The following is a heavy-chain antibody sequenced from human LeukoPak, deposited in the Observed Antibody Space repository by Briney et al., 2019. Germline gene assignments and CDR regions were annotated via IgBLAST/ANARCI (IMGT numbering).Heavy chain of an antibody. CDR3: VKGGWLDN. Sequence: GGSLRLSCAASGFTFRTYDMNWVRQSPEKGLEWVSFIGAADGDTYHPDSVKGRFSISRDNSKNTLYLKMNSLRAEDTALYHCVKGGWLDNWGQGTLVTVSS. CDR1: GFTFRTYD. CDR2: IGAADGDT. J-gene: IGHJ5*02. V-gene: IGHV3-23*01.